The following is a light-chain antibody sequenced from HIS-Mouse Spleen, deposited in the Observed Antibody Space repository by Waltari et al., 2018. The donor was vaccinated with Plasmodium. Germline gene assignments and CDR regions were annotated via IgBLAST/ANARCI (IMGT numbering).Light chain of an antibody. Sequence: QSALTQPRSVSGSPGQSVTISCTGTSSDVGGYNYVSWYQQHPGTAPKLMIYDVSKRPSGVPDPFSRSTSGNTASLTISGLQAEDEADYYCCSYAGSYTVVFGGGTKLTVL. CDR3: CSYAGSYTVV. CDR1: SSDVGGYNY. CDR2: DVS. J-gene: IGLJ2*01. V-gene: IGLV2-11*01.